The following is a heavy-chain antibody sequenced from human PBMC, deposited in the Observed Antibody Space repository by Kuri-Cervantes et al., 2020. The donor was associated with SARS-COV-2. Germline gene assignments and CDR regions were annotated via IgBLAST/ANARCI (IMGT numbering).Heavy chain of an antibody. D-gene: IGHD1-26*01. Sequence: LSLTCAASGFTFSSYAMHWVRQAPGKGLEWVAVISYDGSNKYYADSVKGRFTISRDNSKNTLYLQMNSLRAEDTAVYYCATPMGVGALDAFDIWGQGTMVTVSS. CDR2: ISYDGSNK. CDR3: ATPMGVGALDAFDI. J-gene: IGHJ3*02. CDR1: GFTFSSYA. V-gene: IGHV3-30*14.